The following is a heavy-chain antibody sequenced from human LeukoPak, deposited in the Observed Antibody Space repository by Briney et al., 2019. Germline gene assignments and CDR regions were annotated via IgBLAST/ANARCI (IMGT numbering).Heavy chain of an antibody. D-gene: IGHD2-21*02. CDR2: IYYSGST. V-gene: IGHV4-30-4*08. J-gene: IGHJ5*02. CDR3: ARDLICGGDCWGWFDP. CDR1: GGSISSGDYY. Sequence: PSQTLSLTCTVSGGSISSGDYYWSWIRQPPGKGLEWIGYIYYSGSTYYNPSLKSRVTISVDTSKNQFSLKLSSVTAADTAVYYCARDLICGGDCWGWFDPWGQGTLVTVSS.